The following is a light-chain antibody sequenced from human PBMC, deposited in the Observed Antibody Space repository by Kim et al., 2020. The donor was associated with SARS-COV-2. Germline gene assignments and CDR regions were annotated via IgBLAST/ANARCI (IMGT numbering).Light chain of an antibody. V-gene: IGKV1-5*03. Sequence: SAAVGDRVTITCRASQSISNRLAWYQQKPGKAPKFSIYRASNLEPGVPSRFSGSGSGTEFTLTINSLQPDDFATYYCQQYDRLSTFGGGTKVDIK. J-gene: IGKJ4*01. CDR1: QSISNR. CDR2: RAS. CDR3: QQYDRLST.